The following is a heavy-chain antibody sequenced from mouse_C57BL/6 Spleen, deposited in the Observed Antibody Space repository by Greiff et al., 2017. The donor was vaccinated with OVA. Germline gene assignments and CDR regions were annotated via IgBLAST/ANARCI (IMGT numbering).Heavy chain of an antibody. CDR3: ARGANYSNYAWFAY. V-gene: IGHV1-52*01. CDR2: IDPSDSET. CDR1: GYTFTSYW. D-gene: IGHD2-5*01. J-gene: IGHJ3*01. Sequence: QVQLQQPGAELVRPGSSVKLSCKASGYTFTSYWMHWVKQRPIQGLEWIGNIDPSDSETHYNQKFKDKATLTVDKSSSTAYMQLSSLTSEDSAVYYGARGANYSNYAWFAYWGQGTLVTVSA.